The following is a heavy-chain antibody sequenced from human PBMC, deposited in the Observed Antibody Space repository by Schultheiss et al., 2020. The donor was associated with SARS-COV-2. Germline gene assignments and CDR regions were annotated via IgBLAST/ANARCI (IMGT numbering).Heavy chain of an antibody. Sequence: GGSLRLSCAASGFTFDDYAMHWVRQAPGKGLEWVSGISWNSGSIGYADSVKGRFTISRENAKNSLYLQMNSLRAGDTAVYYCARGGGVIAADYWGQGTLVTVSS. CDR3: ARGGGVIAADY. D-gene: IGHD6-25*01. CDR2: ISWNSGSI. V-gene: IGHV3-9*01. J-gene: IGHJ4*02. CDR1: GFTFDDYA.